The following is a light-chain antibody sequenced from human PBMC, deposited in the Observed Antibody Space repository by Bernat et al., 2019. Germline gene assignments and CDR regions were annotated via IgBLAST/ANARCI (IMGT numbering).Light chain of an antibody. Sequence: QSVLTQPPSVSAAPGQKVTISCSGSSSNIGNNYVSWYQQLPGTAPKLLIYENNKRPSGIRDRFSGSKSGTSATLGITGLQTGDEADYYCGTWDSSLSAGVFGTGTKVTVL. CDR1: SSNIGNNY. CDR2: ENN. CDR3: GTWDSSLSAGV. J-gene: IGLJ1*01. V-gene: IGLV1-51*02.